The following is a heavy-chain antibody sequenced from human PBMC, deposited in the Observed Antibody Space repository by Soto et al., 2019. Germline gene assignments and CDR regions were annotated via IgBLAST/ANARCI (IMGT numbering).Heavy chain of an antibody. J-gene: IGHJ4*02. CDR1: GFSFTNFA. D-gene: IGHD2-21*02. CDR2: IGASGDIT. CDR3: AKDDFTDRGDDYFDY. Sequence: EVQLLESGGGLVQPGGSLRLSCAASGFSFTNFAMSWVRQAPGKGLEWVAGIGASGDITWYADSVKGRLSISRDNSNNTLYLQLNSLRFEDTAVYYCAKDDFTDRGDDYFDYWGPGTLVTVSS. V-gene: IGHV3-23*01.